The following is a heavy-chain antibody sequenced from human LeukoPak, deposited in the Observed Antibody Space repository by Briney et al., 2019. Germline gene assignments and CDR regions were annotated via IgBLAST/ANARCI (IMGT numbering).Heavy chain of an antibody. Sequence: GASVKVSCKASGYTFTSYDINWVRQATGQGLEWMGWMNPNSGNTGYAQKFQGRVTMARDTSTSTVYMELSSLRSEDTAVYYCARDISSGWYEGSDYWGQGTLVTVSS. CDR3: ARDISSGWYEGSDY. CDR1: GYTFTSYD. CDR2: MNPNSGNT. J-gene: IGHJ4*02. V-gene: IGHV1-8*02. D-gene: IGHD6-19*01.